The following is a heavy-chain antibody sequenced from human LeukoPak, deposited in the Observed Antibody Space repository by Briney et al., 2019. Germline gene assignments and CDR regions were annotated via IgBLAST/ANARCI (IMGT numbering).Heavy chain of an antibody. V-gene: IGHV1-2*02. CDR2: IDPNSGGT. Sequence: ASVKVSCKASGYTFTGYYMHWVRQAPGQGLEWMGWIDPNSGGTNYAQKFQGRVTMTRDTSISTAYMELSRLRSDDTAVYYCARVSFYARYYDSVRWGQGTLVTVSS. CDR3: ARVSFYARYYDSVR. CDR1: GYTFTGYY. J-gene: IGHJ4*02. D-gene: IGHD3-22*01.